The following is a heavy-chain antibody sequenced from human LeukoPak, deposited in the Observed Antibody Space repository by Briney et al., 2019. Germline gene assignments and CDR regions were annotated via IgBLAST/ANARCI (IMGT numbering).Heavy chain of an antibody. V-gene: IGHV3-30-3*01. CDR2: ISYDGSNK. CDR3: ARGPQYYYDSSGYYGEHAFDI. Sequence: GGSLKLSCAASGFTFSSYAMHWVRQAPGKGLEWVAVISYDGSNKYYADSVKGRFTISRDNSKNTLYLQMNSLRAEDTAVYYCARGPQYYYDSSGYYGEHAFDIWGQGTMVTVSS. D-gene: IGHD3-22*01. J-gene: IGHJ3*02. CDR1: GFTFSSYA.